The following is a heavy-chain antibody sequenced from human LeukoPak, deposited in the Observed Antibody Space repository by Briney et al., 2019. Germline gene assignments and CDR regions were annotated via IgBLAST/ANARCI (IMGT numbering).Heavy chain of an antibody. CDR2: ISGSDGST. Sequence: GGSLRLSCAASGFTFSSYAMSWVRQSPEKGLECVSPISGSDGSTYYADSVKGRFTISRDNSKNTLYLQMNSLRAEDTAVYYCAKDRPRSSWYLNWFDPWGQGTLVTVSS. CDR1: GFTFSSYA. V-gene: IGHV3-23*01. CDR3: AKDRPRSSWYLNWFDP. D-gene: IGHD6-13*01. J-gene: IGHJ5*02.